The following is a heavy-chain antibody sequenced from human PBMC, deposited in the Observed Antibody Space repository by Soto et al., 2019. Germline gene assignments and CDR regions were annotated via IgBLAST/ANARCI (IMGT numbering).Heavy chain of an antibody. V-gene: IGHV3-9*01. CDR2: ISWNSGSI. CDR1: GFTFDDYA. CDR3: ATLSVVVAATRARDY. Sequence: GGSLRLSCAASGFTFDDYAMHWVRQAPGKGLEWVSGISWNSGSIGYADSVKGRFTISRDNAKNSLYLQMNSLRAEDTALYYCATLSVVVAATRARDYWGQGTLVTVSS. J-gene: IGHJ4*02. D-gene: IGHD2-15*01.